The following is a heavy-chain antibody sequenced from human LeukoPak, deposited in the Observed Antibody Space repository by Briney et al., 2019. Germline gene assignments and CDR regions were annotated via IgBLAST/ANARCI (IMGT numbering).Heavy chain of an antibody. CDR3: ARSSGSGWYEY. V-gene: IGHV5-51*01. J-gene: IGHJ4*02. CDR2: FYLGDSDT. CDR1: GYSFASYW. D-gene: IGHD6-19*01. Sequence: GESLKISCKGSGYSFASYWIGWVRQMPGKGLEWTGIFYLGDSDTRYSPSFQGQVTISADKSISTAYLQWSSLKASDTAMYYCARSSGSGWYEYWGQGTLVTVSS.